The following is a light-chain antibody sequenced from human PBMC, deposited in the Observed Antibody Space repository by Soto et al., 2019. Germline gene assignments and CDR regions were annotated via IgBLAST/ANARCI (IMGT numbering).Light chain of an antibody. V-gene: IGKV3-15*01. CDR2: GAS. CDR1: QRISSN. CDR3: QQYKDWPPYT. Sequence: EILMTQSQATLSFSPGERATLSCRASQRISSNVAWYQQKPGQAPRLFIYGASTRATGVPARFSGDGSGTEFTLTISSLQSEDFAVYFCQQYKDWPPYTFGQGTKLEIK. J-gene: IGKJ2*01.